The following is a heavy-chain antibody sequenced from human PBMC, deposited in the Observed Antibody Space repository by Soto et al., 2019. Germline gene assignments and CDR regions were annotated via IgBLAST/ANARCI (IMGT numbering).Heavy chain of an antibody. CDR2: ISAYNGNT. J-gene: IGHJ6*02. Sequence: QVQLVQSGAEVKKPGASVKVSCKASGYTFTSYGISWVRQAPGQGLEWMGWISAYNGNTKYAQKPQGRATMTTDTSTSPAYMERRSLRSDDTAVYSCARRAPPLDVWGQGTTVTVSS. CDR1: GYTFTSYG. V-gene: IGHV1-18*01. CDR3: ARRAPPLDV.